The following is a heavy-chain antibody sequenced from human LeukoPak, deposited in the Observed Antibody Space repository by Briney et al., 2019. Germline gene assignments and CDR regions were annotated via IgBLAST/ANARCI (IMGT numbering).Heavy chain of an antibody. V-gene: IGHV3-23*01. J-gene: IGHJ4*02. Sequence: SGGSPRLSCAASGFTFSSYAMSWVRQAPGKGLEWVSAITGSGGSAYYADSVKGRFTISRDNSKNTLFLQMNSLRAEDTAVYYCAKVVVGSSGWYYFDYWGQGTLVTVSS. CDR2: ITGSGGSA. D-gene: IGHD6-19*01. CDR3: AKVVVGSSGWYYFDY. CDR1: GFTFSSYA.